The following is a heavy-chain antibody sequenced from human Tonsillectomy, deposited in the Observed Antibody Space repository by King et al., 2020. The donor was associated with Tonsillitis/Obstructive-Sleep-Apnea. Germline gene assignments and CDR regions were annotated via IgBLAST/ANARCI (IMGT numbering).Heavy chain of an antibody. V-gene: IGHV4-34*01. CDR2: INHSGST. D-gene: IGHD2-2*01. CDR1: GGSFSGYY. CDR3: ASSVSDIVVVAPAVNTHYHFDY. Sequence: VQLQQWGAGLLKPSETLSLTCAVYGGSFSGYYWSWIRQPPGKGLEWIGEINHSGSTNYNPSLKSRVTISVDTSKNQFSLKLSSVTAADTAMYYCASSVSDIVVVAPAVNTHYHFDYWRQGTLVTVSS. J-gene: IGHJ4*02.